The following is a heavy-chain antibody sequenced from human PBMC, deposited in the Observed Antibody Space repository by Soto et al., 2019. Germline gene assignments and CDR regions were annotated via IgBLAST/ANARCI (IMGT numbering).Heavy chain of an antibody. CDR2: IYYGGSI. V-gene: IGHV4-59*08. D-gene: IGHD3-16*01. CDR1: NGSISRGY. Sequence: PSETLSLTCSVSNGSISRGYWTCIRQPPGKGLEWIGYIYYGGSINYNPSLKSRVIISVDTAKNQFSLKLSSVTAADTAVYYCARRWGTTFDYWGQGTLVTVSS. CDR3: ARRWGTTFDY. J-gene: IGHJ4*02.